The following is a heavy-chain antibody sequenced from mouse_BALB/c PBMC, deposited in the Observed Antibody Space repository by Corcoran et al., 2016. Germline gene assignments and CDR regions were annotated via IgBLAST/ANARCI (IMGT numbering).Heavy chain of an antibody. V-gene: IGHV9-3-1*01. J-gene: IGHJ3*01. CDR1: GYTFTNYG. CDR3: AREATEAWFAY. D-gene: IGHD1-1*01. Sequence: QIQLVQSGPELKKPGETVNISCKASGYTFTNYGMNWVKQAPGKGLKWMGWINTYTGEPTYDDDFKGRFAFSLETSASTAYLQINNLKNEDTATYFCAREATEAWFAYCGQGTLVTVSA. CDR2: INTYTGEP.